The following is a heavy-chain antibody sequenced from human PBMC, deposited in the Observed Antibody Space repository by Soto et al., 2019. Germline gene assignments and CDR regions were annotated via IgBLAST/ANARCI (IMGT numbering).Heavy chain of an antibody. J-gene: IGHJ6*02. CDR2: LYSGVTT. Sequence: GGSLRLSCAASGFAVSTNYMSWVRQAPGKGLEWVSVLYSGVTTYYADSVKGRFTISRDSSKNTVYLEMNSLRAEDTAVYYCARSYYDSSASYASYGMDVWGQGTTVTVSS. CDR3: ARSYYDSSASYASYGMDV. D-gene: IGHD3-22*01. CDR1: GFAVSTNY. V-gene: IGHV3-53*01.